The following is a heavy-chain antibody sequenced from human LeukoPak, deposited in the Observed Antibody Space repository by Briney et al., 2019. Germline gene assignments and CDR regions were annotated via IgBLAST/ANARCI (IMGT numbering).Heavy chain of an antibody. CDR1: GGSFSGYY. CDR3: ARVAAAGTYHYYGMDV. V-gene: IGHV4-34*01. CDR2: INHSGST. J-gene: IGHJ6*02. Sequence: SETLSLTCAVYGGSFSGYYWSWIRQPPGKGLEWIGEINHSGSTNYNPSLKSRVTISVDTSKNQFSLKLSSVTAADTAVYYCARVAAAGTYHYYGMDVWGQGTTVTVSS. D-gene: IGHD6-13*01.